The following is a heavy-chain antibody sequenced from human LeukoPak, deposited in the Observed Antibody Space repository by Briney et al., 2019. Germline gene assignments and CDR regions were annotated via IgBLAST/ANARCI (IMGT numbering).Heavy chain of an antibody. CDR1: GGTFSSYA. D-gene: IGHD3-10*01. V-gene: IGHV1-69*05. J-gene: IGHJ5*02. CDR3: ARDLQSGARGKNWFDP. CDR2: IIPIFGTA. Sequence: SVKVSCKASGGTFSSYAISWVRQAPGQGLEWMGGIIPIFGTANYAQKFQGRVTITTDESTSTAYMELSSLRSEDTAVYYCARDLQSGARGKNWFDPWGQGTLVTVSS.